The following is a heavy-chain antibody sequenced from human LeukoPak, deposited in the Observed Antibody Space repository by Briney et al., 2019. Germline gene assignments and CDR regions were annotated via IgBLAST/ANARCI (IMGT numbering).Heavy chain of an antibody. J-gene: IGHJ6*02. CDR2: IYTSGST. D-gene: IGHD5-18*01. Sequence: SETLSLTCTVSGGSISSYYWSWIRQPPGKGLEWIGRIYTSGSTNYNPSLKSRVTMSVDTSKNQFSLKLSSVTAADTAVYYCARDKAMGYYYYYYGMDVWGQGTTVTVSS. CDR3: ARDKAMGYYYYYYGMDV. CDR1: GGSISSYY. V-gene: IGHV4-4*07.